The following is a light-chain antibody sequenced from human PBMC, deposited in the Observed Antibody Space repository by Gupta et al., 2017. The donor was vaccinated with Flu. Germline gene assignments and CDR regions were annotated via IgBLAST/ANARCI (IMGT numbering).Light chain of an antibody. CDR1: QSLLNSNGYDY. CDR3: MQAIECVT. Sequence: DIVMTQSPLSLPVTPGEAASLSRRSSQSLLNSNGYDYVDWYLQKPGQSPQLLIFLGYNRACGVPDRFSGSGSGTDFTLRISRVEAEDFGVYYCMQAIECVTFGRGTRVDIK. CDR2: LGY. V-gene: IGKV2-28*01. J-gene: IGKJ3*01.